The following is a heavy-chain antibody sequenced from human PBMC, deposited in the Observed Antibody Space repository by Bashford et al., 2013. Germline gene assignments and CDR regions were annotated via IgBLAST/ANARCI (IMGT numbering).Heavy chain of an antibody. J-gene: IGHJ4*02. CDR1: GGTFSSYA. CDR2: IIPIFGTA. V-gene: IGHV1-69*05. CDR3: ARDRGGLRPLDY. Sequence: SVKVSCKASGGTFSSYAISWVRQAPGQGLEWMGGIIPIFGTANYAQKFQGRVTMTRDTSISTAYMELSRLRSDDTAVYYCARDRGGLRPLDYWGQGTLVTVSS. D-gene: IGHD5-12*01.